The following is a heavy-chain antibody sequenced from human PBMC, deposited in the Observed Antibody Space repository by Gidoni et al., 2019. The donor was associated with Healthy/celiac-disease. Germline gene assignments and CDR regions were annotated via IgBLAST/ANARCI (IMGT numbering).Heavy chain of an antibody. Sequence: QVQLVESGGGVVQPGRSLRLSCAASGFTFSSSGMHWVRQAPGKGLEWVAVIWYDGSNKYYADSVKGRFTISRDNSKNTLYLQMNSLRAEDTAVYYCARGDIVVVESRARGLDPWGQGTLVTVSS. V-gene: IGHV3-33*01. CDR2: IWYDGSNK. CDR3: ARGDIVVVESRARGLDP. D-gene: IGHD2-15*01. J-gene: IGHJ5*02. CDR1: GFTFSSSG.